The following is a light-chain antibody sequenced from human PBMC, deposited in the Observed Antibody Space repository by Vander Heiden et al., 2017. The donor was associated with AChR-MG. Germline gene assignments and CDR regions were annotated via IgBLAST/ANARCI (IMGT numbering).Light chain of an antibody. CDR1: NFNIGSNV. Sequence: QSVLTQPSSVSGTPGQRVTISCSGSNFNIGSNVVNWYQQFPGTAPKLLIYSNNQRPSGVPDRFSGSTSGTSASLAISGLLSDDEADYYCSAWDDSLNGPVFGGGTTLTVL. V-gene: IGLV1-44*01. CDR3: SAWDDSLNGPV. CDR2: SNN. J-gene: IGLJ3*02.